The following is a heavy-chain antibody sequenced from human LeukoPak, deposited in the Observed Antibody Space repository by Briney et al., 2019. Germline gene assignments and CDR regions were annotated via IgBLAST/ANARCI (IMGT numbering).Heavy chain of an antibody. D-gene: IGHD2-2*01. Sequence: SVKVSCKTSGGTFSNYAISWVRQAPGQGLEWMGMIIPIFGTANYAENFQGRVTITTVDSTSTAYMELSSLRSEDTAVYYCARDSAAYCISTTCYPTFDYWGQGTPVTVSS. V-gene: IGHV1-69*05. CDR2: IIPIFGTA. J-gene: IGHJ4*02. CDR3: ARDSAAYCISTTCYPTFDY. CDR1: GGTFSNYA.